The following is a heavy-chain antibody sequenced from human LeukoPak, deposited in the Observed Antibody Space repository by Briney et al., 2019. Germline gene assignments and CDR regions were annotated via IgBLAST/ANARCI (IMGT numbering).Heavy chain of an antibody. CDR3: TRDLPATISLGDDY. Sequence: GGSLRLSCAASRFTFSRYGMHWVRQAPGKGLEWVSSISFDSGDETLYADSVKGRFTISRDNTKNSMYLQMDSLTVEDTALYFCTRDLPATISLGDDYWGPGILVTVSS. CDR2: ISFDSGDET. CDR1: RFTFSRYG. V-gene: IGHV3-21*01. D-gene: IGHD5-12*01. J-gene: IGHJ4*02.